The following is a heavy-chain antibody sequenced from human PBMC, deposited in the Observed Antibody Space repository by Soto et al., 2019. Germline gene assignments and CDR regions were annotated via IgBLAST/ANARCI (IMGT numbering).Heavy chain of an antibody. Sequence: GGSLRLSWAASGFTFSSDAMSWVRQVPGKRLEWVSIIHSSGYTQYIDPVKGRFTISRDTSKNTLYIQMNTLRAYDPAVYYCASSHPAAYSFHARDVWGQGTTVTFSS. CDR1: GFTFSSDA. D-gene: IGHD6-13*01. J-gene: IGHJ6*02. CDR2: IHSSGYT. V-gene: IGHV3-23*05. CDR3: ASSHPAAYSFHARDV.